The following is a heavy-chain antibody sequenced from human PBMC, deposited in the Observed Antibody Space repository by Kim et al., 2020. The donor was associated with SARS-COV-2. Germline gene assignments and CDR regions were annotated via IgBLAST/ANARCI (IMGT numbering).Heavy chain of an antibody. CDR3: ARDRGSGWTPYYYYYGMDV. D-gene: IGHD6-19*01. Sequence: SQTLSLTCAISGDSVSSNSAAWNWIRQSPSRGLEWLGRTYYRSKWYNDYAVSVKSRITINPDTSKNQFSLQLNSVTPEDTAVYYCARDRGSGWTPYYYYYGMDVWGQGTTVTVSS. CDR1: GDSVSSNSAA. J-gene: IGHJ6*02. CDR2: TYYRSKWYN. V-gene: IGHV6-1*01.